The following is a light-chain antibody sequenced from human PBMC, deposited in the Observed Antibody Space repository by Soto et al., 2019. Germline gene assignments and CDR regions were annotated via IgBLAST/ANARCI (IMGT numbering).Light chain of an antibody. CDR3: QQYYSYPLT. Sequence: AIRMTQSPSSFSASTGDRVTITCRASQGISSYLAWYQQKPGKAPKLLIYAASTLQSRVPSRFSGSGSGTDFTLTISCLQSEDFATYYCQQYYSYPLTFGPGTKVDIK. J-gene: IGKJ3*01. CDR2: AAS. CDR1: QGISSY. V-gene: IGKV1-8*01.